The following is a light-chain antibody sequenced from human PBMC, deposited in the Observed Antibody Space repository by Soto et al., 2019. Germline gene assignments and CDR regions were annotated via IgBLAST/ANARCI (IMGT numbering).Light chain of an antibody. J-gene: IGKJ4*01. CDR3: QQYKSYPLT. CDR2: DAS. Sequence: DIQMTHSPSSLSASVGDRVTITCRASQGISTWLAWYQQKPEKAPKTLIFDASTLQSGVPSRFSGSGSGTDFTLTISSVQPEDFATYYCQQYKSYPLTFGGGTKVDIK. V-gene: IGKV1D-16*01. CDR1: QGISTW.